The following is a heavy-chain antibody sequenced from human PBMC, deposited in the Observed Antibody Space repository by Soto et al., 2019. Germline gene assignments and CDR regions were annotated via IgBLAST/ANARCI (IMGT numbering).Heavy chain of an antibody. D-gene: IGHD6-13*01. CDR3: ARRVAAAGVYRFDP. J-gene: IGHJ5*02. V-gene: IGHV6-1*01. CDR2: TYYRSKWYN. Sequence: PSQTLSLTCAISVDSFSSHSGAWNWIRQSPSRGLEWLGRTYYRSKWYNDYAVSVKSRITINPDTSKNQFSLQLNSVTPEDTAVYYCARRVAAAGVYRFDPWGQGTLVTVSS. CDR1: VDSFSSHSGA.